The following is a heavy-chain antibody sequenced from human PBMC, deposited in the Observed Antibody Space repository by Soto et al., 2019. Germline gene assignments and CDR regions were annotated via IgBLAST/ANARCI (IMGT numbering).Heavy chain of an antibody. CDR1: GFTFSNAW. D-gene: IGHD5-18*01. CDR2: IKSKTDGGTT. V-gene: IGHV3-15*07. Sequence: EVQLVESGGGLVKPGGSLRLACAASGFTFSNAWMNWVRQAPVKGLEWVGRIKSKTDGGTTDYAAPVKGRFTISRDDSKHTLYLQMNSLKTEDTAVYYCTRDFTAMVLYDYWGQGTLVTVSS. CDR3: TRDFTAMVLYDY. J-gene: IGHJ4*02.